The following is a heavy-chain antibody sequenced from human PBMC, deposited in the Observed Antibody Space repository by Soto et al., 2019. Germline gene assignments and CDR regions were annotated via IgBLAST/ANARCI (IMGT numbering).Heavy chain of an antibody. CDR2: TYYRSKWYN. Sequence: SQTLSLTCAISGDSVASNSAAWNWIRQSPSRGLEWLGRTYYRSKWYNDYAVSVKSRITIKPDTSKNQFSLQLNSVTPEDTAVSYCARGESSSWYRRWFDPWGQGTLVTVSS. CDR3: ARGESSSWYRRWFDP. D-gene: IGHD6-13*01. V-gene: IGHV6-1*01. CDR1: GDSVASNSAA. J-gene: IGHJ5*02.